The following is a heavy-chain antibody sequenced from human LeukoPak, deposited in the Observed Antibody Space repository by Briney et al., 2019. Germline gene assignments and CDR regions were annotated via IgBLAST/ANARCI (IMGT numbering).Heavy chain of an antibody. V-gene: IGHV4-38-2*01. Sequence: SETLSLTCALSGYSISSGYYWGWIRQPPGKGLEGFGSIYHSGSTYYNPSLKSRVTISVDTSKNQFSLKLSSVTAADTAVYYCARGGLLDYGDYAAFDYWGQGTLVTVSS. CDR1: GYSISSGYY. CDR2: IYHSGST. D-gene: IGHD4-17*01. J-gene: IGHJ4*02. CDR3: ARGGLLDYGDYAAFDY.